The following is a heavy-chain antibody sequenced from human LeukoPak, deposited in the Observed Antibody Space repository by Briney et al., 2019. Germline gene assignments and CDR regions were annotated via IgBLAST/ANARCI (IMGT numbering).Heavy chain of an antibody. V-gene: IGHV3-21*01. D-gene: IGHD2-2*01. CDR3: GHCTTTSCYAGGH. CDR2: ISSSSTYI. CDR1: GFTFSSYS. J-gene: IGHJ4*02. Sequence: GGSLRLSCEASGFTFSSYSMNWVRQAPGKGLEWVSSISSSSTYIYYADLVKGRFTISRDNAKNSLYLQMNSLSAEDTAVYYCGHCTTTSCYAGGHWGQGTLVTVSS.